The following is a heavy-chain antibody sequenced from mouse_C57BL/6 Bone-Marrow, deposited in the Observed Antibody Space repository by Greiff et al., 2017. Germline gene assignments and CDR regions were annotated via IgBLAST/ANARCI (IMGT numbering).Heavy chain of an antibody. CDR1: GYTFTDYY. CDR2: INPYNGGT. Sequence: EVQLQQSGPVLVKPGASVKMSCKASGYTFTDYYMNWVKQSHGKSLEWIGVINPYNGGTSYNQKFKGKATLTVDKSSSTAYMELNSLTSDDSAVYYCAQIYYYVSSYYFDYWGQGTTLTVSS. CDR3: AQIYYYVSSYYFDY. J-gene: IGHJ2*01. V-gene: IGHV1-19*01. D-gene: IGHD1-1*01.